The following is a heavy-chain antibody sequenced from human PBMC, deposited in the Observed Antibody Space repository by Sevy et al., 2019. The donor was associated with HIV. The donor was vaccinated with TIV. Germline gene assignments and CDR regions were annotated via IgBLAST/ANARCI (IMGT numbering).Heavy chain of an antibody. Sequence: SETLSLTCAVSGGSFSGYSWDWIRQPPGKGLEWIGEVNHSGSTNYNPSLKSRVTISVDTSKNQFSLKLNFVTAADTVVYYCARGGDGVVPSPIIGLGPWTKYWYFDLWGRGTLVTISS. J-gene: IGHJ2*01. V-gene: IGHV4-34*01. D-gene: IGHD3-3*01. CDR1: GGSFSGYS. CDR2: VNHSGST. CDR3: ARGGDGVVPSPIIGLGPWTKYWYFDL.